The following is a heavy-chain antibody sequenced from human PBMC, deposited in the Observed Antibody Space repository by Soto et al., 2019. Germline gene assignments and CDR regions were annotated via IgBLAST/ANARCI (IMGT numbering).Heavy chain of an antibody. CDR1: GGSISSADYY. V-gene: IGHV4-30-4*01. D-gene: IGHD1-1*01. CDR3: ARDLWVEPELYYYGMDV. Sequence: SETLSLTCTVSGGSISSADYYWSWIRQTPGKGLEWIGHIFYSGTTYYNPSLKSRLTISVDTSKNHFSLGLTSVTAADTAVYYCARDLWVEPELYYYGMDVWGQGTTVTVS. J-gene: IGHJ6*02. CDR2: IFYSGTT.